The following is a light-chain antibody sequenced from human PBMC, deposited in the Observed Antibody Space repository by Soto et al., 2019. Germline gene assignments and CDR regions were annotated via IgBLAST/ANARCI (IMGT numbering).Light chain of an antibody. J-gene: IGLJ1*01. CDR1: SSDVGAYTF. CDR2: DVS. Sequence: QSALTQPASVSGSPGQSITISCTGTSSDVGAYTFVSWYQQHTDKVPKLMIFDVSRRPSGVSDRFSGSKSGNTASLTISGLQPEDEADYYGSSYTSSSTHVFGSGTKVTVL. CDR3: SSYTSSSTHV. V-gene: IGLV2-14*03.